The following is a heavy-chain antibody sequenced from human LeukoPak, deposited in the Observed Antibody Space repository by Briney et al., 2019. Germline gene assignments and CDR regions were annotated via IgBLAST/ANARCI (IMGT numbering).Heavy chain of an antibody. J-gene: IGHJ4*02. D-gene: IGHD6-19*01. CDR2: INTNTGNP. CDR3: ARDKPPYSSGWYSPFGY. Sequence: ASVKVSCKASGYTFTSYAMNWVRQAPGQGLEWMGWINTNTGNPTYAQGFTGRFVFSLDTSVSTAYLQISSLKAEDTAVYYCARDKPPYSSGWYSPFGYWGQGTLVTVSS. V-gene: IGHV7-4-1*02. CDR1: GYTFTSYA.